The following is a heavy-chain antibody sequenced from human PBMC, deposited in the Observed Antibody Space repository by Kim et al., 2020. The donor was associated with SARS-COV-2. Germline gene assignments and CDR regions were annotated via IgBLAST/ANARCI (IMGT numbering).Heavy chain of an antibody. V-gene: IGHV4-34*01. J-gene: IGHJ5*02. Sequence: SETLSLTCAVYGGSFSGYYWSWIRQPPGKGLEWIGEINHSGSTNYNPSLKSRVTISVDTSKNQFSLKLSSVTAADTAVYYCARGLNGARYCSSTSCYLVRWFDPWGQGTLVTVSS. D-gene: IGHD2-2*01. CDR2: INHSGST. CDR3: ARGLNGARYCSSTSCYLVRWFDP. CDR1: GGSFSGYY.